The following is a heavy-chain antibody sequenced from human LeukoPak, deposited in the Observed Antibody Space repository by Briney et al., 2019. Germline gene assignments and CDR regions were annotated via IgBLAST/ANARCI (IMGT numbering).Heavy chain of an antibody. Sequence: HPGGSLRLSCAASGFTFSSYWMNWARQAPGKGLEWISYIRTSGGVVSYTDSVRGRFTISTDSAKNSLYLQMNSLRDDDTAVYYCVRDQFYAFDVWGQGTMVTVSS. CDR2: IRTSGGVV. CDR1: GFTFSSYW. J-gene: IGHJ3*01. V-gene: IGHV3-48*02. CDR3: VRDQFYAFDV.